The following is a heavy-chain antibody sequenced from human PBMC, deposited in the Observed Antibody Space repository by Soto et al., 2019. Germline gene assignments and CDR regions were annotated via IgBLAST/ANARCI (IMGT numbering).Heavy chain of an antibody. V-gene: IGHV1-2*02. CDR1: GYTFTTYG. D-gene: IGHD3-9*01. J-gene: IGHJ5*01. Sequence: ASVKVSCKASGYTFTTYGISWVRQAPGQGLEWMGWVNPNTGVAKYAQKFQGRVTVTRDTAINTAYMELSGLTSDDTAVYYCTTLRLDPWGQGTLVTVSS. CDR2: VNPNTGVA. CDR3: TTLRLDP.